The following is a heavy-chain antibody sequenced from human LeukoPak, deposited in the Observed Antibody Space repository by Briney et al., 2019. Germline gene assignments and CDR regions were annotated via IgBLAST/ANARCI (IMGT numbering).Heavy chain of an antibody. Sequence: GGSLRLSCAASGFTVSSNYMSWVCQAPGKGLEWVSSISSSSSYIYYADSVKGRFTISRDNAKNSLYLQMNSLRAEDTAVYYCARDADELLYERHFDYWGQGTLVTISS. CDR1: GFTVSSNY. J-gene: IGHJ4*02. D-gene: IGHD2-2*02. CDR2: ISSSSSYI. CDR3: ARDADELLYERHFDY. V-gene: IGHV3-21*01.